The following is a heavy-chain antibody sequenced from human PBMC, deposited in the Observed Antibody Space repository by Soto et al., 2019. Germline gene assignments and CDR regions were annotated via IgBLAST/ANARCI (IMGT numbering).Heavy chain of an antibody. Sequence: GGSLRLSCAGSSFTFSSYEMNWVHQAPGKGLEWVSYITGSGSTIYYADSVKGRFTISRDNAKNSLYLQMNSLRAEDTAVYYCARKSYFDYWGQGTLVTVSS. CDR1: SFTFSSYE. CDR2: ITGSGSTI. CDR3: ARKSYFDY. J-gene: IGHJ4*02. V-gene: IGHV3-48*03.